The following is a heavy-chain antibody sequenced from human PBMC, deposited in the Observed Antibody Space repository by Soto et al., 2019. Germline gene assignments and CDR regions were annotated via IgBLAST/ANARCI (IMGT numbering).Heavy chain of an antibody. J-gene: IGHJ4*02. CDR2: IGFNGIKK. D-gene: IGHD1-7*01. CDR1: GFTFSGHG. Sequence: QVQLVESGGGVVQPGGSLSLSCAASGFTFSGHGMHWVRQAPGKGLEWVTFIGFNGIKKDYIDSVKGRFIISRDNSRNTVSLQMNSLRAEDTAAYFCASFTGTGSDTQGGLYYWGQGILVTVSS. V-gene: IGHV3-30*02. CDR3: ASFTGTGSDTQGGLYY.